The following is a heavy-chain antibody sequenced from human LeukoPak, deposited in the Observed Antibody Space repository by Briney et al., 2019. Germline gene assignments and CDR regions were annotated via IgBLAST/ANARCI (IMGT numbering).Heavy chain of an antibody. J-gene: IGHJ6*02. CDR1: GGSISSYY. V-gene: IGHV4-59*08. D-gene: IGHD2-2*01. CDR3: ARQEGSTRYYYYGMDV. Sequence: SETLSLTCTLSGGSISSYYWSWIRQPPGKGLEWIGYIYYSGSTNYNPSLKSRVTISVDTSKNQFSLKLSSVTAADTAVYYCARQEGSTRYYYYGMDVWGQGTTVTVSS. CDR2: IYYSGST.